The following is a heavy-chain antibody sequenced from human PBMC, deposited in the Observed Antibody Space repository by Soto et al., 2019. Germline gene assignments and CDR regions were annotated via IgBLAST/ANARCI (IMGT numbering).Heavy chain of an antibody. CDR2: ISAYNGNT. Sequence: GASVKVSCKASGYTFTSYGISWVRQAPGQGLEWMVWISAYNGNTNYAQKLQGRVTMTTDTSTSTAYMELRSLRSDDTAVYYCARDRMVVGATTPYYYYGMDVWGQGTTVTVSS. D-gene: IGHD1-26*01. V-gene: IGHV1-18*01. CDR1: GYTFTSYG. J-gene: IGHJ6*02. CDR3: ARDRMVVGATTPYYYYGMDV.